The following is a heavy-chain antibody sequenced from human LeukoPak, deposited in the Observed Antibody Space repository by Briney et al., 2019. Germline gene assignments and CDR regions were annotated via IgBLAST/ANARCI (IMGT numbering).Heavy chain of an antibody. V-gene: IGHV3-7*01. Sequence: GGSLRLSCAASGFTFTTYWMGWVRQAPGKGLEWVASIKPDGSEKYYVDSVKGRFTISRDNAKNSLYLQMNSLRAEDTAVYYCATIEEGPAVAGDYWGQGTLVTVSS. D-gene: IGHD6-19*01. CDR3: ATIEEGPAVAGDY. CDR2: IKPDGSEK. J-gene: IGHJ4*02. CDR1: GFTFTTYW.